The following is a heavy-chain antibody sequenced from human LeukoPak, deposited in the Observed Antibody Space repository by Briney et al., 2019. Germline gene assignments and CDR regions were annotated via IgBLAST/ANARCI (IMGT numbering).Heavy chain of an antibody. J-gene: IGHJ6*03. CDR1: GGSISSSSYY. V-gene: IGHV4-39*01. CDR2: IYYSGST. CDR3: ARPAPDYYYMDI. Sequence: PSETLSLTCTVSGGSISSSSYYWGWIRQPPGKGLEWIGSIYYSGSTYYNPSLKSRVTISVDTSKNQFSLKLSSVTAADTAVYYCARPAPDYYYMDIWGKGTTVTVSS.